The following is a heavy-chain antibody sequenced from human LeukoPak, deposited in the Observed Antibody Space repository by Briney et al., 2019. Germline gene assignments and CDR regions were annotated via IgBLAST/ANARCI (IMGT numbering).Heavy chain of an antibody. D-gene: IGHD1-26*01. CDR1: GGSISSSNHY. J-gene: IGHJ4*02. CDR3: ARLVGVTDYFDY. Sequence: SETLSLTCTVSGGSISSSNHYWGWIRQSPGKGLEWIGSISYSGRTHYNPSLKSRVSISVDTSNNHFSLKLASVTAADTSVFYCARLVGVTDYFDYWGQGTLVTVSS. V-gene: IGHV4-39*02. CDR2: ISYSGRT.